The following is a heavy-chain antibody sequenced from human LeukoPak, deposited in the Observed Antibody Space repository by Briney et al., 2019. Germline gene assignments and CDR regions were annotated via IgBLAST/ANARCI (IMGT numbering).Heavy chain of an antibody. CDR2: INPNSGGT. CDR1: RYTFTGYY. V-gene: IGHV1-2*02. D-gene: IGHD2-21*02. J-gene: IGHJ4*02. CDR3: ARGGVVVTAMAHY. Sequence: ASVTVSCKASRYTFTGYYMHWVRQAPGQGLEWMGWINPNSGGTNYAQKFQGRVTMTRDMSTSTVYMELSSLRSEDTAVYYCARGGVVVTAMAHYWGQGTLVTVSS.